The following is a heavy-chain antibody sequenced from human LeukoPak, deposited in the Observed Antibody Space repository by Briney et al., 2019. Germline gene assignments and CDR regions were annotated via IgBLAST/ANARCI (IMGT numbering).Heavy chain of an antibody. CDR3: ARDLRMGGPWRQFDY. CDR1: GYSIRSGYY. CDR2: SYHSGGT. J-gene: IGHJ4*02. D-gene: IGHD3-16*01. Sequence: SETLSLTCTVSGYSIRSGYYWAWIRQPPGKGLEWIGSSYHSGGTDYNPSLKSRITISADTSKNQFSLQLNSLTAADTAVYYCARDLRMGGPWRQFDYWGQGTLVTVSS. V-gene: IGHV4-38-2*02.